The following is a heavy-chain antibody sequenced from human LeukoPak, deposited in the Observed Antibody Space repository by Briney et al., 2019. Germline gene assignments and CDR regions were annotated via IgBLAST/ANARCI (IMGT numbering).Heavy chain of an antibody. CDR3: ARTYYYDSSGYYLDY. CDR1: GFTFSSYA. V-gene: IGHV3-64*01. J-gene: IGHJ4*02. Sequence: PGGSLRLSCAASGFTFSSYAMHWVRQAPGKGLEYVSAISSNGGSTYYANSVKGRFTISRDNSKNTLYLQMGSLRAEDMAVYYWARTYYYDSSGYYLDYWGQGTLVTVSS. D-gene: IGHD3-22*01. CDR2: ISSNGGST.